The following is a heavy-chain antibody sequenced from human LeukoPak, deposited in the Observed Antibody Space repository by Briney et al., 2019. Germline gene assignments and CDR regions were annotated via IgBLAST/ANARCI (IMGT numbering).Heavy chain of an antibody. CDR3: AREGGPYRPLDY. Sequence: PGGSLRLSCAASGFTFSNAWMTWVRQPPGKGLEWIGEVNLQGSTNYNPSLMGRVAISVDTSENHISLQLTSVTAADTAVYYCAREGGPYRPLDYSGQGTLVTVSS. CDR1: GFTFSNAW. J-gene: IGHJ4*02. CDR2: VNLQGST. V-gene: IGHV4-4*02.